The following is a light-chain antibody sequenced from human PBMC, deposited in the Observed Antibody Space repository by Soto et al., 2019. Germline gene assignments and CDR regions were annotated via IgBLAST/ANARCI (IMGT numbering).Light chain of an antibody. CDR3: QQRSNWPPIT. J-gene: IGKJ5*01. CDR1: QSVSRN. V-gene: IGKV3-11*01. Sequence: EIVVTKSPATLCLSPGERATLSCRASQSVSRNLAWYQQKPGQAPRLLIYDASNRATGIPARFSGSGSVTDFTLTISSLESEDFAVYYCQQRSNWPPITFGQGTRLEI. CDR2: DAS.